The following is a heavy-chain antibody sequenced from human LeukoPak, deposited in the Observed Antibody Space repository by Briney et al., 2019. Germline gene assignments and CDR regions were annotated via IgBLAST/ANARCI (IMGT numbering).Heavy chain of an antibody. Sequence: SETLSLTCTVSGGSIRSSYYYWGWIRQPPGKGLEWIGSIYYSGSTYYNPSLKSRVTISVDTSKNQFSLKLSSVTAADTAVYYCARLVIYYFDYWGQGTLVTVSS. CDR1: GGSIRSSYYY. CDR3: ARLVIYYFDY. V-gene: IGHV4-39*01. J-gene: IGHJ4*02. D-gene: IGHD2-21*01. CDR2: IYYSGST.